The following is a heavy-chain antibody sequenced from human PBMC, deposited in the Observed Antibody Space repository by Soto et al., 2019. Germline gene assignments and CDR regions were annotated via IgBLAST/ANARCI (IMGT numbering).Heavy chain of an antibody. CDR2: IIPIFGTA. CDR3: ASFAAARRGEYYYYYYGMDV. V-gene: IGHV1-69*01. D-gene: IGHD3-16*01. Sequence: QVQLVQSGAEVKKPGSSVKVSCKASGGTFSSYAISWVRQAPGQGLEWMGAIIPIFGTANYAQKFQGRVTITADESTSTAYLELSSLRSEDTAVYYCASFAAARRGEYYYYYYGMDVWGQGTTVTVSS. J-gene: IGHJ6*02. CDR1: GGTFSSYA.